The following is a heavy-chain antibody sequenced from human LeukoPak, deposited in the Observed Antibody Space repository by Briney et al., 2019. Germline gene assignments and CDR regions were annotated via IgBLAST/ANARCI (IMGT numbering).Heavy chain of an antibody. CDR3: AREVVAGAGQGGTRNGVLEYFQH. CDR2: ISSSGSTI. Sequence: TGGSLRLSCAASGFTFSDYYMSWIRQAPGKGLEWVSYISSSGSTIYYADSVKGRFTISRDNAKNSLYLQMNSLRAEDTAVYYCAREVVAGAGQGGTRNGVLEYFQHWGQGTLVTVSS. D-gene: IGHD6-19*01. V-gene: IGHV3-11*04. CDR1: GFTFSDYY. J-gene: IGHJ1*01.